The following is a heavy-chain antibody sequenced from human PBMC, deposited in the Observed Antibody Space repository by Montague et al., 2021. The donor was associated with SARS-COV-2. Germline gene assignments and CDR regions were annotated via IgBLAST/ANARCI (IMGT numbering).Heavy chain of an antibody. CDR1: GVSVTDYY. V-gene: IGHV4-59*08. Sequence: SETLSLTCTVSGVSVTDYYWSWIRQPPGKGLEWVGDVLYNKGTNFNPSLKSRVAISVDTSKNQFSLRLTSVTAADTAFYYCVRHPHYDDLNGPLDLWDQGTLVTVSS. CDR2: VLYNKGT. D-gene: IGHD3-9*01. J-gene: IGHJ4*02. CDR3: VRHPHYDDLNGPLDL.